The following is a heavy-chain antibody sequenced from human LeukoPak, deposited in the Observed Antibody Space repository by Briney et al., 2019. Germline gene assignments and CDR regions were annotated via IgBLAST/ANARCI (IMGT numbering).Heavy chain of an antibody. CDR3: ARGKLHYFDY. CDR2: IKEDGSDK. Sequence: GGSLRLSCAASGFTFSSYWMSWVRQAPGKGLEWVANIKEDGSDKYYVDSVKGRYTISRDNAKNSLYLQMNSLRAEDTAVYYCARGKLHYFDYWGQGTLVTVSS. CDR1: GFTFSSYW. V-gene: IGHV3-7*05. J-gene: IGHJ4*02.